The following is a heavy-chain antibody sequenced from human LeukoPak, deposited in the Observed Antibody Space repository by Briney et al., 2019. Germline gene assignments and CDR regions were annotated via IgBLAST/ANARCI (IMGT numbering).Heavy chain of an antibody. Sequence: ASVKVSCKASGYTFTSYGISWARQAPGQGLEWMGWISAYNGNTNYAQKLQGRVTMTTDTSTSTAYMELRSLRSDDTAVYYCARAGVGGYGAVYYFDYWGQGTLVTVSS. V-gene: IGHV1-18*01. CDR3: ARAGVGGYGAVYYFDY. D-gene: IGHD4-17*01. CDR1: GYTFTSYG. J-gene: IGHJ4*02. CDR2: ISAYNGNT.